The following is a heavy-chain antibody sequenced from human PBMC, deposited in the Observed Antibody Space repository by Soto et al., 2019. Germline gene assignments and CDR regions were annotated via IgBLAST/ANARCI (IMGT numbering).Heavy chain of an antibody. D-gene: IGHD3-22*01. CDR1: SVSNAW. CDR2: IKSKTDGGTT. J-gene: IGHJ4*02. Sequence: SVSNAWMNWVRQAPGKGLEWVGRIKSKTDGGTTDYAAPVKGRFTISRDXXXXXXYLXXNXXKXEGTAVYYCTTDNHPQXXXXXXLLPFDYWGQGTLVTVSS. V-gene: IGHV3-15*07. CDR3: TTDNHPQXXXXXXLLPFDY.